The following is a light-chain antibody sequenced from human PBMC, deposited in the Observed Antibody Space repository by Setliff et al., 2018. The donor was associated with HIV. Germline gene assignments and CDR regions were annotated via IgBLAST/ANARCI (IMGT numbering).Light chain of an antibody. V-gene: IGLV2-14*03. CDR3: SSYSINNLYV. Sequence: QSALAQPASVSGSPGQSITISCTGTSSDIGSSNFVSRYQQHPGKAPKVMIYNVGKRPSGVSNRFSGSKSGNTASLTISGLQTEDEADYYCSSYSINNLYVFATGTKVTVL. J-gene: IGLJ1*01. CDR1: SSDIGSSNF. CDR2: NVG.